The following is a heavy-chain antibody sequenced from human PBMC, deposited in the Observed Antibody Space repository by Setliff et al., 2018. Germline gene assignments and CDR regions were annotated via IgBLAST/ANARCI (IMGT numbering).Heavy chain of an antibody. CDR2: TSPVYGIA. CDR1: GYAFITFG. V-gene: IGHV1-18*01. Sequence: ASVKVSCKTSGYAFITFGMSGVRQAPGQGLEWMGWTSPVYGIANYARKFQGRVTLTADTSTNTAYLELTSLRDDETAVYYCVRGPGPXXCGXQPFDHWGQGSLVTVSS. CDR3: VRGPGPXXCGXQPFDH. J-gene: IGHJ4*02.